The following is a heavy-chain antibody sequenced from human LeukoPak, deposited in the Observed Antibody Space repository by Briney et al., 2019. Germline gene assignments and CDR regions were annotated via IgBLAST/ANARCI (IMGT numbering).Heavy chain of an antibody. CDR1: GGSSSSSRYY. J-gene: IGHJ5*02. CDR3: ARHPYQLLWLSWFDP. V-gene: IGHV4-39*01. CDR2: IYYSGST. Sequence: KPSETLSLTCTVSGGSSSSSRYYWGWIRQPPGKGLEWIGSIYYSGSTYYNPSLKSRVTISVDTSKNQFSLKLSSVTAADTAVYYCARHPYQLLWLSWFDPWGQGTLVTVSP. D-gene: IGHD2-2*01.